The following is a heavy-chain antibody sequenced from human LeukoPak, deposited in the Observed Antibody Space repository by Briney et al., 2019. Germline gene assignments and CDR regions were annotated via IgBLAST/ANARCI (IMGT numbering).Heavy chain of an antibody. J-gene: IGHJ4*02. V-gene: IGHV3-23*01. CDR1: GFTFDTCA. CDR3: ARVHQFRPGSDSSGYYHAYFDY. Sequence: PGRSLRLSCAASGFTFDTCAMTWVRQAPGKGLEWVSSISANGDLTYYADSVKGRFTMSRDNSKNTVHLQMNSLRAEDTAVYYCARVHQFRPGSDSSGYYHAYFDYWGQGTLVTVSS. CDR2: ISANGDLT. D-gene: IGHD3-22*01.